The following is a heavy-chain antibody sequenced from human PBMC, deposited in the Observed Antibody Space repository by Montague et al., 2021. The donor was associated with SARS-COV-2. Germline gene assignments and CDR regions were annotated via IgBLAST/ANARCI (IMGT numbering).Heavy chain of an antibody. CDR1: GFTSGFIFRKVA. CDR2: IGGSGDT. V-gene: IGHV3-23*01. D-gene: IGHD2-15*01. Sequence: SLRLSCAASGFTSGFIFRKVAMSWVRQAPGKGLEWVSAIGGSGDTYYADSVKGRFAISRDNSKNTLSLQMNSLRADDTAVYYCAKEMGHGRPFDYWGQGALVTVSS. CDR3: AKEMGHGRPFDY. J-gene: IGHJ4*02.